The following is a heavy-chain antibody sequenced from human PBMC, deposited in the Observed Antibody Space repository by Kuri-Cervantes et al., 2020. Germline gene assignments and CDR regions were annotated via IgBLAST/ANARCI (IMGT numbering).Heavy chain of an antibody. J-gene: IGHJ6*03. CDR3: ARAPGYCSGGSCYFGEGSSYYYYMDV. CDR2: INHSGST. D-gene: IGHD2-15*01. V-gene: IGHV4-34*01. CDR1: GGSFSGSY. Sequence: SQTLSLTCAVYGGSFSGSYWSWIRQPPGKGLEWIGEINHSGSTNYNPSLKSRVTISVDTSKNQFSLKLNSVTAADTAVYYCARAPGYCSGGSCYFGEGSSYYYYMDVWGKGTTVTVSS.